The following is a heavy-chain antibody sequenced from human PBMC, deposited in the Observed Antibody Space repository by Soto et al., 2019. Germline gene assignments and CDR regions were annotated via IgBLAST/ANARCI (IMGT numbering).Heavy chain of an antibody. CDR3: ARGSFSSSSSWFHX. CDR1: GGSISSVGYY. D-gene: IGHD6-6*01. V-gene: IGHV4-31*03. J-gene: IGHJ5*02. Sequence: SETLSLTCTVSGGSISSVGYYWSWIRQHPGKGLEWIGYIYYSGRTYYNPSLHSRVSIAVDTTENQFSLKLTSVTAADTSVYYCARGSFSSSSSWFHXWGRGTLVTVSX. CDR2: IYYSGRT.